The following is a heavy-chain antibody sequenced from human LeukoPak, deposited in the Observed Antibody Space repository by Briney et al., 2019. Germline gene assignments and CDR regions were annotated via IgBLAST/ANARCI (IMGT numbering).Heavy chain of an antibody. V-gene: IGHV3-23*01. D-gene: IGHD3-22*01. CDR3: ARDYYDSSGYQDENWFDP. Sequence: GGSLRLSCAASGFTFSNYAMSWVRQAPGKGLEWVSAVSGSGGSTYYADSVKGRFTISRDNSKNTLYLQMHSLRAEDTAVYYCARDYYDSSGYQDENWFDPWGQGTLVTVSS. CDR1: GFTFSNYA. J-gene: IGHJ5*02. CDR2: VSGSGGST.